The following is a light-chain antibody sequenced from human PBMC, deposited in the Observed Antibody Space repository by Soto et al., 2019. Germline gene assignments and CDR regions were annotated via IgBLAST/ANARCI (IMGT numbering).Light chain of an antibody. CDR2: DAS. J-gene: IGKJ1*01. CDR3: QQYMNYAT. V-gene: IGKV1-5*01. CDR1: QSISTW. Sequence: DIQMTQSPSTLSAYVGDRVTFTCRASQSISTWLAWYQQKPGKAPKLLIYDASSLQSDVPSRFSGSGSGTEFTFTISALQTDDFASYYCQQYMNYATFGQGTKV.